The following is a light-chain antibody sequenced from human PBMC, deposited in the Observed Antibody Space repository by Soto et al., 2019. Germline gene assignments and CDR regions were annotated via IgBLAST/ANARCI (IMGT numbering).Light chain of an antibody. J-gene: IGKJ4*01. CDR2: AAS. CDR1: QGISSY. V-gene: IGKV1-9*01. Sequence: DIQLTQSPSFLSASVGDRVTITCRASQGISSYLAWYQQKPGKAPKLLIYAASTLQSVVPSRFSGSRSGTEFTLTVSRLQPEDFATYYCQQLNRYPLTLGGGTKVEIK. CDR3: QQLNRYPLT.